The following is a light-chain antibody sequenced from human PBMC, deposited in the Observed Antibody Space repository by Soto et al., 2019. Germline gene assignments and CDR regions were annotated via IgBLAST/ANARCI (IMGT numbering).Light chain of an antibody. J-gene: IGKJ5*01. CDR1: QSLSSRY. CDR2: DAS. CDR3: QQYSSSPGT. V-gene: IGKV3D-20*01. Sequence: EYVLTQSPATLSLSPGERATLSCGASQSLSSRYLAWYQQKPGLAPRLLIYDASTRATGIPDRFSGSGSGTDFTLTITRLEPEDCAVYYCQQYSSSPGTFGQGTRLEIK.